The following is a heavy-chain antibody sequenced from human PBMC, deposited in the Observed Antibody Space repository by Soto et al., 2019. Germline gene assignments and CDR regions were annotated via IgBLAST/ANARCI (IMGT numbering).Heavy chain of an antibody. J-gene: IGHJ4*02. Sequence: EVQLVESGGGLIMPGGSLRLSCAASGFTFSSYSMNWVRQAPGKGLEWVSSISSSSSYIYYADSVKGRFTISRDNAKNLLYLQINCLRAEDTAVYYCARDPFCSGDNSSDYWGQGTLVTVSS. CDR3: ARDPFCSGDNSSDY. D-gene: IGHD3-10*02. CDR1: GFTFSSYS. V-gene: IGHV3-21*01. CDR2: ISSSSSYI.